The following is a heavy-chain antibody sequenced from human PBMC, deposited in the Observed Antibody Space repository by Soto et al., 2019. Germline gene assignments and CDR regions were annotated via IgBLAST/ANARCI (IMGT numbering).Heavy chain of an antibody. CDR1: GGSISNYY. CDR2: IYFSGGT. J-gene: IGHJ4*02. CDR3: ARGTTGTSYFFDY. D-gene: IGHD2-8*02. V-gene: IGHV4-59*01. Sequence: PSETLSLTCTVSGGSISNYYWSWIRQPPGKGLGWIGYIYFSGGTNYNPSLKSRVTISIDTSKNQFSLKLTSVTAADTAVYYCARGTTGTSYFFDYWGQGTLVTVPQ.